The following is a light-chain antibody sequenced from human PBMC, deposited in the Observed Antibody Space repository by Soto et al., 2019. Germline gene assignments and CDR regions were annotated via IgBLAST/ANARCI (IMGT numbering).Light chain of an antibody. V-gene: IGKV3-15*01. J-gene: IGKJ2*01. CDR2: GAS. CDR3: QQYNNWPPSYT. Sequence: EMVLTQSPATLSVSPGERATLSCRASQSVSSSLAWYQQKPDQAPRLLIYGASTRATGIPARFSGSGSGTEFTLTISSLQSEDFAVYYCQQYNNWPPSYTFGQGTKLEIQ. CDR1: QSVSSS.